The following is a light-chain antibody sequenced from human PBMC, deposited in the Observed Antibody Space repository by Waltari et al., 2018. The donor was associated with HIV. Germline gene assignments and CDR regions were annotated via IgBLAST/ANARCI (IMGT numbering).Light chain of an antibody. CDR1: SSNIGSNT. CDR3: AACDDSLNGYV. V-gene: IGLV1-44*01. Sequence: QSVLTQPPSASGTPGQRVTISCSGSSSNIGSNTVNWYQHLPGTAPKLLIYSNNHRPSGVPDRFSGSKSGTSASLAISGLQSEDEADYYCAACDDSLNGYVFGTGTKVTVL. CDR2: SNN. J-gene: IGLJ1*01.